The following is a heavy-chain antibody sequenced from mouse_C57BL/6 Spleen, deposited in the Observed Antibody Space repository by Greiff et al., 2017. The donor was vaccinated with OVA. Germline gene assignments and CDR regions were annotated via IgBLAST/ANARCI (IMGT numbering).Heavy chain of an antibody. CDR2: INPGSGGT. D-gene: IGHD1-1*01. CDR1: GYAFTNYL. Sequence: QVQLQQSGAELVRPGTSVKVSCKASGYAFTNYLIEWVKQRPGQGLEWIGVINPGSGGTNYNEKFKGKATLTADKSSSTAYMQLSSLTSEDSAVYFCAREDYGSFVYFDYWGQGTTLTVSS. J-gene: IGHJ2*01. CDR3: AREDYGSFVYFDY. V-gene: IGHV1-54*01.